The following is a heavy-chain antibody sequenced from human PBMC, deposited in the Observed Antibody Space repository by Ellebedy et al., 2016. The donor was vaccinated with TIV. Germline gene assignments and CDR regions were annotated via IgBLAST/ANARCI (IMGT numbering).Heavy chain of an antibody. D-gene: IGHD3-3*02. CDR1: GFTFSSYA. CDR3: AKGVASFDY. CDR2: ISGSGGST. J-gene: IGHJ4*02. V-gene: IGHV3-23*01. Sequence: GESLKISCAASGFTFSSYAMSWVRQAPGKGLEWVSAISGSGGSTYYADSVKGRFTISRDNSKNTLYLQMNSLRAEDTAVYYCAKGVASFDYWGQGTLVTVSS.